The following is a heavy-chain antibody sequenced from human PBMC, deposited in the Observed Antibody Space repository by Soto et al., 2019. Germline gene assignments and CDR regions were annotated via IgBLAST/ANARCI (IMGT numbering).Heavy chain of an antibody. J-gene: IGHJ5*02. CDR3: ARHPERIAQIGWFDP. CDR1: GFTFSSYS. V-gene: IGHV3-48*01. Sequence: EVQLVESGGGLVQPGGSLRLSCAASGFTFSSYSMNWVRQAPGKGLAWVSYISSSSRTIYYADSVKGRFTISRDNAKNSLYLQMNSLRAEDTAVYYCARHPERIAQIGWFDPWGQGTLVTVSS. D-gene: IGHD6-13*01. CDR2: ISSSSRTI.